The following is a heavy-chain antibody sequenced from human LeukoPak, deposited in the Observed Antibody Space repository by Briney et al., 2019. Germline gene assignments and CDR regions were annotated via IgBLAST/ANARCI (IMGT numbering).Heavy chain of an antibody. CDR2: ISAYNGNT. CDR3: ARDRGVDIVVVPAAIGFDP. Sequence: ASVKVPCKASGYTFTSYGISWVRQAPGQGLEWMGWISAYNGNTNYAQKLQGRVTMTTDTSTSTAYMELRSLRSDDTAVYYCARDRGVDIVVVPAAIGFDPWGQGTLVTVSS. CDR1: GYTFTSYG. V-gene: IGHV1-18*01. J-gene: IGHJ5*02. D-gene: IGHD2-2*03.